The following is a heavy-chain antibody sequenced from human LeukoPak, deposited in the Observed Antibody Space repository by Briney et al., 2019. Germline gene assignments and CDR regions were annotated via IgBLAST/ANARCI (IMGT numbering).Heavy chain of an antibody. Sequence: SVKVSCKASGGTFSSYAISWVRQAPGQGLEWMGRIIPIFGTANYAQKFQGRVTIITDEATSTAYMELSSLRSEDTAVYYCARGTSRYYDSSGYLDWGQGTLVTVSS. V-gene: IGHV1-69*05. D-gene: IGHD3-22*01. CDR2: IIPIFGTA. CDR1: GGTFSSYA. CDR3: ARGTSRYYDSSGYLD. J-gene: IGHJ4*02.